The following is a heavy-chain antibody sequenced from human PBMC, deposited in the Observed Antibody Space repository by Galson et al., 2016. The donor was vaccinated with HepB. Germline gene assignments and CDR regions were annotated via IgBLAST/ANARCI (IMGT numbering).Heavy chain of an antibody. D-gene: IGHD3-10*01. J-gene: IGHJ4*02. CDR2: IGPDGSDK. CDR3: ARGRGTFGY. CDR1: GFTFRSYW. Sequence: SLRLSCAVSGFTFRSYWMSWVRQGPGKGLEWVANIGPDGSDKQYVDSVKGRFTVSRDNAKNTLYLQMNSLRVEDTAIYFCARGRGTFGYWGQGSLVTVSS. V-gene: IGHV3-7*03.